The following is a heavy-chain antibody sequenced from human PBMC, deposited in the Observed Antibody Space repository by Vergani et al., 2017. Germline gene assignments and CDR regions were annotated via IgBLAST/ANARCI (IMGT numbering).Heavy chain of an antibody. CDR1: GFTFSTYS. Sequence: VQLVESGGGLVKPGGSLRLSCVASGFTFSTYSMNWVRQAPGKGLEWVSYISGSGSTIYYADSVKGRFTISRDNAKNSLYLQMNSLRDEDRGVYYCARISGGSAPYLHYWGQGTLVTVAS. D-gene: IGHD2-15*01. V-gene: IGHV3-48*02. CDR2: ISGSGSTI. J-gene: IGHJ1*01. CDR3: ARISGGSAPYLHY.